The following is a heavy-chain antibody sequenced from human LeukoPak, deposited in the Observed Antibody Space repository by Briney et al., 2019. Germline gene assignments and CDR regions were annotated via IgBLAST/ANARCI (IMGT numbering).Heavy chain of an antibody. J-gene: IGHJ4*02. CDR2: MKEDGGEI. D-gene: IGHD4-23*01. V-gene: IGHV3-7*01. CDR3: VRDRGYSTFDY. Sequence: GGSLRLSCAASGFTSSKYWMSWVRQAPGKGPEWVANMKEDGGEINYVDSVKGRFTISRDNAKNSLYPQMNRLRAEDTAVYYCVRDRGYSTFDYWGQGTLATVSS. CDR1: GFTSSKYW.